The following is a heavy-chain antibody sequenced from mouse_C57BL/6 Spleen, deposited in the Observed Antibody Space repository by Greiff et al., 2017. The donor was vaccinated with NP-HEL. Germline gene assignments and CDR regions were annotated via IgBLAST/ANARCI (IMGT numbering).Heavy chain of an antibody. D-gene: IGHD1-1*01. J-gene: IGHJ2*01. Sequence: VQLQQPGAELVKPGASVKLSCKASGYTFTSYWMHWVKQRPGQGLEWIGMIHPNSCSTNYNEKFKSKATLTVDKSSSTAYMQLSSLTSEDSAVYYCARDYGSTLDYWGQGTTLTVSS. CDR3: ARDYGSTLDY. V-gene: IGHV1-64*01. CDR1: GYTFTSYW. CDR2: IHPNSCST.